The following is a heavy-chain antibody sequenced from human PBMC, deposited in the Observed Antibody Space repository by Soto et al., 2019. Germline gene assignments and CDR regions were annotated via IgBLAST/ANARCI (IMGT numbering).Heavy chain of an antibody. CDR2: ISGNGGYT. CDR1: GFTFSSYA. Sequence: GRSLRLSCAASGFTFSSYAMTWVRQAPGKGLEWVSTISGNGGYTYYSDSVRGRFTISRDNSKKTLYLQMDSLRADDTAVFYCAEGKANTVFGVDTLFDYWGQGTQVTVS. J-gene: IGHJ4*02. V-gene: IGHV3-23*01. CDR3: AEGKANTVFGVDTLFDY. D-gene: IGHD3-3*01.